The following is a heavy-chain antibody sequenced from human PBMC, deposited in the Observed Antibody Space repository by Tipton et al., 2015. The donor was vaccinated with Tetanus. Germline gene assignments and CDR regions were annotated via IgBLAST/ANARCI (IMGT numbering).Heavy chain of an antibody. D-gene: IGHD2-2*01. CDR2: TYYRSKWSN. V-gene: IGHV6-1*01. Sequence: PGLVKPSQTLSVTCVISGDRLSSDIAAWYWIRQSPSRGLEWLGRTYYRSKWSNDYAVSVKSRVNITSDTSKNQFSLQLGSVTPEDTAVYYCARGYAGGAWDVWGQGNLVTVSS. CDR1: GDRLSSDIAA. CDR3: ARGYAGGAWDV. J-gene: IGHJ4*02.